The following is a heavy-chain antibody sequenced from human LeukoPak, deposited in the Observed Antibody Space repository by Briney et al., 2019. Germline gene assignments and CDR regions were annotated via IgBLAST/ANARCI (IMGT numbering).Heavy chain of an antibody. CDR1: GITFSSHA. CDR3: YVSGWTEDIDN. V-gene: IGHV3-64D*06. CDR2: ISDNGGMT. Sequence: GESLKISCSASGITFSSHAMHGVRQAPGKGLEYVSAISDNGGMTFYADSVKGRFTISRDNSKNTLYLQMSSLRGEDTAVYYCYVSGWTEDIDNWGQGTLVTVSS. D-gene: IGHD6-19*01. J-gene: IGHJ4*02.